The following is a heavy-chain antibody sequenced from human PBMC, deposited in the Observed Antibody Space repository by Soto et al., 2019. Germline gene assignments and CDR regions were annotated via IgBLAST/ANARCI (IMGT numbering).Heavy chain of an antibody. CDR1: GGSISSYY. D-gene: IGHD5-12*01. CDR2: INTSGNT. V-gene: IGHV4-4*07. Sequence: SETLSLTCNVSGGSISSYYWSWIRQPAGKGQEWIGRINTSGNTNYNPSLKSRVTMSLDTSKNQFSLKLTSLTAADTAVYYCAREGTGYNLVVFDYWGQGTLVTVSS. J-gene: IGHJ4*02. CDR3: AREGTGYNLVVFDY.